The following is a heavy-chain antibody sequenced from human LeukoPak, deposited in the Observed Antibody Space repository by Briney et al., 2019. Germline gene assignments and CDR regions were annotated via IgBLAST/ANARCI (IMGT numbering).Heavy chain of an antibody. D-gene: IGHD3-3*01. CDR1: GFTVSSNY. J-gene: IGHJ3*02. V-gene: IGHV3-23*01. CDR3: AKVCGAVTYYDFWSGPDAFDI. CDR2: ISGSGGST. Sequence: QTGGSLRLSCAASGFTVSSNYMSWVRQAPGKGLEWVSAISGSGGSTYYADSVKGRFTISRDNSKNTLYLQMNSLRAEDTAVYYCAKVCGAVTYYDFWSGPDAFDIWGQGTMVTVSS.